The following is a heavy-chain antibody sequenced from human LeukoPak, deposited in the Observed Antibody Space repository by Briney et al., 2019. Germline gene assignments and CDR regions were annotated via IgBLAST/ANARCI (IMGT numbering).Heavy chain of an antibody. CDR2: ISSSGSTI. CDR1: GFTFSSYE. V-gene: IGHV3-48*03. J-gene: IGHJ5*02. D-gene: IGHD2-2*01. CDR3: ARVPGVVVPAARNWFDP. Sequence: PGGSLRLSCAASGFTFSSYEMNWVCQAPGKGLEWVSYISSSGSTIYYADSVKGRFTISRDNAKNSLYLQMNSLKAEDTAVYYCARVPGVVVPAARNWFDPWGQGTLVTVSS.